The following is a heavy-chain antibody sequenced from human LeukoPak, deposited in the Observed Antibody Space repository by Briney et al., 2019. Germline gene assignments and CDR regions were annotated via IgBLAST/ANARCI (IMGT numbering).Heavy chain of an antibody. D-gene: IGHD3-3*01. Sequence: GGSLRLSCAVPGFTFCRHAMSGVPHAPGKGRDWGSTTCYDGRTYCEDYVKCRFSVSTDNSKTTLYLQMNGLRAEDTAVYCCAKDLGGGAYDWSLYFFDYWRRGTLV. J-gene: IGHJ4*02. CDR2: TCYDGRT. V-gene: IGHV3-23*02. CDR1: GFTFCRHA. CDR3: AKDLGGGAYDWSLYFFDY.